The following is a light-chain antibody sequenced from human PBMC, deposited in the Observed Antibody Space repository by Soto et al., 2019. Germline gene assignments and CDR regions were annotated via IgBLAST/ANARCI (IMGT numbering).Light chain of an antibody. J-gene: IGKJ4*01. Sequence: EIVMTQSPVTLSVSPGERATLSCRASQSVSSNLAWYQQKPGQAPRLLIYGESTRATGIPARFSGSGSGTEFTLTISILQSEDFAVYYCQQYKNWPTFGGGTKVEIK. CDR2: GES. CDR1: QSVSSN. CDR3: QQYKNWPT. V-gene: IGKV3-15*01.